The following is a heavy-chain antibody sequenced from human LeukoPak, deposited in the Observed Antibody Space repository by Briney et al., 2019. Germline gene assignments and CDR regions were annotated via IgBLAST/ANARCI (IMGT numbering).Heavy chain of an antibody. CDR2: TSSSGTYT. D-gene: IGHD1-26*01. CDR1: GFTFSDYY. CDR3: ASIEGATELY. J-gene: IGHJ4*02. V-gene: IGHV3-11*03. Sequence: GGSLRLSCAASGFTFSDYYMSWIRQPPGKGLELVSYTSSSGTYTNYADSVKGRFTLSRDNVKTSLYLQMNSLRAEDTAVYYCASIEGATELYWGQGTLVTVSS.